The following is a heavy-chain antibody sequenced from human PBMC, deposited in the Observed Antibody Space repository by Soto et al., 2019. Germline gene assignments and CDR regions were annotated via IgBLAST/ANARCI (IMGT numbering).Heavy chain of an antibody. V-gene: IGHV4-39*01. CDR1: GGSIRSSSYY. D-gene: IGHD6-19*01. Sequence: SETLSLTCPFSGGSIRSSSYYWGWIRQPPGKGLEWIGSIYYSGSTYYNPSLKSRVTISVDTSKNQFSLKLSSVTAADTAVYYCARLTPGSSGSDYWGQGTLVTVSS. CDR3: ARLTPGSSGSDY. J-gene: IGHJ4*02. CDR2: IYYSGST.